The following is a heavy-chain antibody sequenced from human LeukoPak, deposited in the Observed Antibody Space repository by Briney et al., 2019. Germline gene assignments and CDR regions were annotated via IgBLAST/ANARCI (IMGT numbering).Heavy chain of an antibody. J-gene: IGHJ4*02. CDR2: ISGDGGST. Sequence: PGGSLRLSCAASGFTFDDYARHWVRQAPGKGLEWVSLISGDGGSTYYADSVKGRFTTSRDNSKNSLYLQMNSLRTEDTALYYCANDWDSSGFDYWGQGTLVTVSS. CDR3: ANDWDSSGFDY. CDR1: GFTFDDYA. V-gene: IGHV3-43*02. D-gene: IGHD3-22*01.